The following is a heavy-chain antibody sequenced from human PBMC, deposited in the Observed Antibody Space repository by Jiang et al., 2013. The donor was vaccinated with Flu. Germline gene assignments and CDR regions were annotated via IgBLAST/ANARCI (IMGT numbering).Heavy chain of an antibody. V-gene: IGHV7-4-1*02. CDR2: INTNTGNP. CDR1: GYTFTGYT. CDR3: ARSRPPDY. Sequence: SGAEVKQPGASVKVSCKASGYTFTGYTINWVRQAPGQGLEWMGWINTNTGNPMYAQGFTGRFVFSLDTSVSTAYLQISSLKAEDTAVYYCARSRPPDYWGQGTLVTVSS. J-gene: IGHJ4*02.